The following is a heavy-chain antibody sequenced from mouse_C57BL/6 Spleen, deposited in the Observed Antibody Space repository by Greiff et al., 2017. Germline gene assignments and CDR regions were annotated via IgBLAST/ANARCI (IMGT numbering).Heavy chain of an antibody. CDR1: GIDFSRYW. CDR3: AREGFITTVVAPGWYFDV. V-gene: IGHV4-1*01. J-gene: IGHJ1*03. D-gene: IGHD1-1*01. CDR2: INPDSSTI. Sequence: EVQLQQSGGGLVQPGGSLKLSCAASGIDFSRYWMSWVRRAPGKGLEWIGEINPDSSTINYAPSLKDKFIISRDNAKNTLYLQMSKVRSEDTALYYCAREGFITTVVAPGWYFDVWGTGTTVTVSS.